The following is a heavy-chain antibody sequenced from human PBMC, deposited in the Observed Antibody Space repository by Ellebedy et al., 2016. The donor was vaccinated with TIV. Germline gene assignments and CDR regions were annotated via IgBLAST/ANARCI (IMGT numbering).Heavy chain of an antibody. Sequence: AASVKVSCKASGYTFTSYYMHWVRQPPGQGLEWMGIINPSGGSTSYAQKLQGRVTMTRDTSTSTVYMELSSRRSEDTAVYYCARDRGGVGATNGFDYWGQGTLVTVSS. CDR2: INPSGGST. V-gene: IGHV1-46*04. J-gene: IGHJ4*02. D-gene: IGHD1-26*01. CDR3: ARDRGGVGATNGFDY. CDR1: GYTFTSYY.